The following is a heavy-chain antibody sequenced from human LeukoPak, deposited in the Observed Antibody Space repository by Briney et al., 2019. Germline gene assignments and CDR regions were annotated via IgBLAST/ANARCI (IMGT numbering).Heavy chain of an antibody. CDR3: AKDVLGTGTLLDYYYYMDV. Sequence: QTGGSLRLSCAASGFTFSSYAMSWVRQAPGKGLEWVSAISGSGGSTYYADPVKGRFTISRDNSKNTLYLQMNSLRAKDTAVYYCAKDVLGTGTLLDYYYYMDVWGKGTTVTVSS. D-gene: IGHD2-21*02. V-gene: IGHV3-23*01. J-gene: IGHJ6*03. CDR1: GFTFSSYA. CDR2: ISGSGGST.